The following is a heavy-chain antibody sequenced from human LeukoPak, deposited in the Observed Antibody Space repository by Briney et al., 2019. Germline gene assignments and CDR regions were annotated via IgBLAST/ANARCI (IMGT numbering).Heavy chain of an antibody. J-gene: IGHJ5*02. CDR1: GGSISSYY. D-gene: IGHD3-10*01. V-gene: IGHV4-59*04. CDR3: ARHIPITMVRGVARGGCWFDP. CDR2: IYYSGST. Sequence: SETLSLTCTVSGGSISSYYWSWIRQPPGKGLEWIGYIYYSGSTYYNPSLKSRVTISVDTSKNQFSLKLSSVTAADTAVYYCARHIPITMVRGVARGGCWFDPWGQGTLVTVSS.